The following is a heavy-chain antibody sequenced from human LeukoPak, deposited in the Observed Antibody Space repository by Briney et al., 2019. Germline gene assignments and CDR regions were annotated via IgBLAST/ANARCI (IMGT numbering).Heavy chain of an antibody. CDR1: GYTFTSYA. Sequence: ASVKVSCKASGYTFTSYAMNWVRQAPGQGLEWMGWINTNTGNPTYAQGFTGRFVFSLDTSVSTAYLQISSLKAEGTAVYYCARGRYCTNGVCYGRFDYWGQGTLVTVSS. V-gene: IGHV7-4-1*02. CDR2: INTNTGNP. J-gene: IGHJ4*02. D-gene: IGHD2-8*01. CDR3: ARGRYCTNGVCYGRFDY.